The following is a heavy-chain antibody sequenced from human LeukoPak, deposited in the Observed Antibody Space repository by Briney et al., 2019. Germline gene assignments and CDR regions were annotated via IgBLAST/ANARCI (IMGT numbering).Heavy chain of an antibody. CDR1: GFTFTNYG. Sequence: GSLRLSCAASGFTFTNYGMHWVRQAPGKGLEWVAFIRFDGTNKFYADSVKGRFTISRDNSQNTVSLQVNNLRTEDTALYYCAKAPVTSCRGAYCYPFDYWGQGTLVTVSS. V-gene: IGHV3-30*02. CDR3: AKAPVTSCRGAYCYPFDY. CDR2: IRFDGTNK. D-gene: IGHD2-21*01. J-gene: IGHJ4*02.